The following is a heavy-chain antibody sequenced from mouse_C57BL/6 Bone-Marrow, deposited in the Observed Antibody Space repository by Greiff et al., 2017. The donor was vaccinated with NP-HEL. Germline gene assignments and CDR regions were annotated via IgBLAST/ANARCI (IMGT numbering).Heavy chain of an antibody. CDR2: IDPENGDT. V-gene: IGHV14-4*01. D-gene: IGHD2-4*01. J-gene: IGHJ2*01. Sequence: VQLQQSGAELVRPGASVKLSCTASGFNIKDDYMHWVKQRPEQGLEWIGWIDPENGDTEYASKFQGKATITADTSSNTAYLQLSSLTSEDTAVYYCTTNDSYYFDYWGQGTTLTVSS. CDR3: TTNDSYYFDY. CDR1: GFNIKDDY.